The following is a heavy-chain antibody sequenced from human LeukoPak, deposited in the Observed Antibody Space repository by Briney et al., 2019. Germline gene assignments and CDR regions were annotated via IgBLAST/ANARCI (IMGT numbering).Heavy chain of an antibody. J-gene: IGHJ5*02. D-gene: IGHD3-10*01. CDR1: GFTFSSYG. V-gene: IGHV3-30*03. CDR3: AREGVGFGEKTHWFDP. Sequence: PGGSLRLSCAASGFTFSSYGMHWVRQAPGKGLEWVAVISHDGSDSHYADSVKGRFTISRDNSKNTVYLQMSSLRPEDTAVYYCAREGVGFGEKTHWFDPWGQGTLVTVSS. CDR2: ISHDGSDS.